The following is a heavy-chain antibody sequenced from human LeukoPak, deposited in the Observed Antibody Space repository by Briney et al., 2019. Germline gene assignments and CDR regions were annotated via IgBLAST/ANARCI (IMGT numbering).Heavy chain of an antibody. Sequence: PGGSLRLSCAASGYIFSSYSVHWVRQAPGKGLESVSAISSNGGSTYYANSVRGRFTISRDNSKNTLYLQMGSLRAEDLAVYYCAREGVPGTTDYWGQGTLVTVSS. CDR1: GYIFSSYS. CDR3: AREGVPGTTDY. CDR2: ISSNGGST. V-gene: IGHV3-64*01. J-gene: IGHJ4*02. D-gene: IGHD6-19*01.